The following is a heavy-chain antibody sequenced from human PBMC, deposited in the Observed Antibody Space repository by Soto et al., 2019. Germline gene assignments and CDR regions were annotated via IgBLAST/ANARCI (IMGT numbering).Heavy chain of an antibody. D-gene: IGHD4-17*01. J-gene: IGHJ2*01. Sequence: GGSLRLSCAASGFTFSSYAMSWVRQAPGKGLEWVSAISGSGGSTYYADSVKGRFTISRDNSKNTLYLQMNSLRAEDTAVYYCAKANLIPTVTRHWYFDLWGRGTLVTVSS. CDR2: ISGSGGST. V-gene: IGHV3-23*01. CDR3: AKANLIPTVTRHWYFDL. CDR1: GFTFSSYA.